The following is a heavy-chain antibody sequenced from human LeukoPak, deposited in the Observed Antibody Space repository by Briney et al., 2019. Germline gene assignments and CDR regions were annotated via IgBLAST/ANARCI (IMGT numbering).Heavy chain of an antibody. J-gene: IGHJ4*02. V-gene: IGHV1-8*02. D-gene: IGHD3-10*01. CDR1: GYTFGAYY. Sequence: ASVKVSCKASGYTFGAYYMYWVRQAPGQGLEWMGWMNPNSGNTGYAQKFQGRVTMTRNTSISTAYMELSSLRSEDTAVYYCARGLRPLDGSGSIFDYWGQGTLVTVSS. CDR3: ARGLRPLDGSGSIFDY. CDR2: MNPNSGNT.